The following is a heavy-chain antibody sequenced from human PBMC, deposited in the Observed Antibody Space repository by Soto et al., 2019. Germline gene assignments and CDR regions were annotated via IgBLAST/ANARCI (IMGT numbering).Heavy chain of an antibody. CDR3: ARDRYDSSGYNWFDP. CDR2: ISAYNGNT. D-gene: IGHD3-22*01. J-gene: IGHJ5*02. Sequence: ASVKVSCKASGYTFTSYVISWVRQAPGQGLEWMGWISAYNGNTNYAQKLQGRVTMTTYTSKSTAYMELRSLRADDTAVYYCARDRYDSSGYNWFDPWGQGTLVTVSS. CDR1: GYTFTSYV. V-gene: IGHV1-18*01.